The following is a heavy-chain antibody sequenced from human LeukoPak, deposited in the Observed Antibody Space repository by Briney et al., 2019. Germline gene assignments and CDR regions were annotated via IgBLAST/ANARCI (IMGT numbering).Heavy chain of an antibody. CDR1: GNILKVHS. CDR3: ARVNWAAFDT. CDR2: VSHDGSNT. Sequence: GGSLRLSCVTSGNILKVHSFYWVRQAPGKGLDWVAFVSHDGSNTYYADSVKGRFTISRHSSKNSLYLQMNSLEPEDTAVYYCARVNWAAFDTWGQGTLVTVSS. J-gene: IGHJ4*02. V-gene: IGHV3-30*14. D-gene: IGHD7-27*01.